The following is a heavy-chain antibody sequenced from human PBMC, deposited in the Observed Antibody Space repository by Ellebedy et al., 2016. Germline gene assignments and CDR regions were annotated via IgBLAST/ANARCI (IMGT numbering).Heavy chain of an antibody. CDR2: ISSSSSTI. J-gene: IGHJ4*02. CDR3: ARDRWIQLWSPDY. D-gene: IGHD5-18*01. Sequence: GESLKISCAASGFTFSSYSMNWVRQAPGKGLEWVSYISSSSSTIYYADSVKGRFTISRDNAKNSLYLQMNSLRAEDTAVYYCARDRWIQLWSPDYWGQGTLVTVSS. CDR1: GFTFSSYS. V-gene: IGHV3-48*01.